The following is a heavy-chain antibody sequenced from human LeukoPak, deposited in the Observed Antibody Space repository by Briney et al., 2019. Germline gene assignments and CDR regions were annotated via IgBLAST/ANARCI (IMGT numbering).Heavy chain of an antibody. CDR1: GGSISSSSYY. J-gene: IGHJ6*03. D-gene: IGHD3-9*01. Sequence: SETLSLTCTVSGGSISSSSYYWGWIRQPPGKGLEWVGHIYYTGSTNYNPSLKSRVTISVDTSKNQFSLKLSSVTAADTAVYYCARSGLPLRYFDWLLYGEDYYYYYMDVWGKGTTVTISS. CDR3: ARSGLPLRYFDWLLYGEDYYYYYMDV. CDR2: IYYTGST. V-gene: IGHV4-39*07.